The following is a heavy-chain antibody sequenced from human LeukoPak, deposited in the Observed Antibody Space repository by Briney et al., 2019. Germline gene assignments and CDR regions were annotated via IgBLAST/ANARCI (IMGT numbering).Heavy chain of an antibody. CDR3: ARMVARYYFDY. CDR2: IQQDGSEK. Sequence: GGSLRLSCAASGFTFSSYGMSWVRQAPGKGLEWVANIQQDGSEKYYVDSVKGRFTISRDNAKNSLYLQMNSLRAEDTAVYYCARMVARYYFDYWGQGTLVTVSS. V-gene: IGHV3-7*01. J-gene: IGHJ4*02. CDR1: GFTFSSYG. D-gene: IGHD2-15*01.